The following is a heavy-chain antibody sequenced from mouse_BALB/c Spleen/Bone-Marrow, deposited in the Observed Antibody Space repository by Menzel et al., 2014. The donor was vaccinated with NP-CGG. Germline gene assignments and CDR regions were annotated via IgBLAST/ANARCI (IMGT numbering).Heavy chain of an antibody. CDR3: ARTYGSSYFVD. V-gene: IGHV1-82*01. D-gene: IGHD1-1*01. Sequence: QVQLQQSGPELVKPGASVKISCRASGYAFSSSWMNWVKQRPGQGLEWIGRIYPGDGDTNYNGKFKGKATLTADKSSSTAYIQLSSLTSVVSAVYFCARTYGSSYFVDWGQGTLVTVAA. CDR2: IYPGDGDT. J-gene: IGHJ3*01. CDR1: GYAFSSSW.